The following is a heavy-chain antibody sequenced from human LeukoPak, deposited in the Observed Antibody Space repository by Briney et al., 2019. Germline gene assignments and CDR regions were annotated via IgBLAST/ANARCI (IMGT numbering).Heavy chain of an antibody. CDR1: GDYISSSSYY. CDR2: IYHSGRT. D-gene: IGHD3-22*01. J-gene: IGHJ1*01. V-gene: IGHV4-39*01. Sequence: SSETLSLTCAVSGDYISSSSYYWGWIRQSPGTGLEWIGDIYHSGRTYYNPSLKSRVAISIDTSKNQFSLRLRSMTAADTAVFYCARRRYYDSTGYFEWGRGTLVTVSP. CDR3: ARRRYYDSTGYFE.